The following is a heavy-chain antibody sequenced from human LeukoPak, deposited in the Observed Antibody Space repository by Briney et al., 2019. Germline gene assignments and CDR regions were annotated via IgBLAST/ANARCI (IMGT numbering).Heavy chain of an antibody. CDR1: GFTFSSYA. D-gene: IGHD3-10*01. CDR2: ISGSGGST. V-gene: IGHV3-23*01. J-gene: IGHJ6*02. CDR3: AKVLGGSGREYYYYYGMDV. Sequence: GGSLRLSCAASGFTFSSYAMSWVRRAPGKGLEWVSAISGSGGSTYYADSVKGRFTISRDNSKNTLYLQMNSLRAEDTAVYYCAKVLGGSGREYYYYYGMDVWGQGTTVTVSS.